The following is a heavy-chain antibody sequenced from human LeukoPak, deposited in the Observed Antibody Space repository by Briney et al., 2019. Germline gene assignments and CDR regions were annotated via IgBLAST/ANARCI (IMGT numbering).Heavy chain of an antibody. CDR3: ARDHYHKIHSVMVTAPDY. CDR2: INPNGGST. D-gene: IGHD2-21*02. V-gene: IGHV1-46*01. CDR1: GYTFTSYY. Sequence: ASVKVSCKASGYTFTSYYMHWVRQAPGEGLEWMGIINPNGGSTSYEKKFQRRGTMTRDTSTSTVYMELSSLTSEDTAVYYCARDHYHKIHSVMVTAPDYWGQGTLVIVSS. J-gene: IGHJ4*02.